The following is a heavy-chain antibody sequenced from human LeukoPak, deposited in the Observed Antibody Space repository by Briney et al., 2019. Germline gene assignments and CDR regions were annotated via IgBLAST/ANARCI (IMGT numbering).Heavy chain of an antibody. CDR2: INHSGST. V-gene: IGHV4-34*01. J-gene: IGHJ5*02. CDR1: GGSFSGYY. Sequence: NPSETLSLTCAVYGGSFSGYYWRWIRQPPGKGLEWIGEINHSGSTNYNPSLKSRVTISVDTSKNQFSLKLSSVTAADTAVYYCARRPFYCSSTSCWFDPWGQGTLVTVSS. D-gene: IGHD2-2*01. CDR3: ARRPFYCSSTSCWFDP.